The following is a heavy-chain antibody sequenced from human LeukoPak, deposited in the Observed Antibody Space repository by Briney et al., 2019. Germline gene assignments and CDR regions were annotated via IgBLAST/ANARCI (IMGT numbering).Heavy chain of an antibody. V-gene: IGHV3-7*01. CDR3: ARSDGSSWYSLHEY. CDR1: GFTFSSYW. CDR2: IREDGSEK. D-gene: IGHD6-13*01. J-gene: IGHJ4*02. Sequence: PGGSLGLSCAASGFTFSSYWMTWVRQAPGKGLEWVANIREDGSEKYYVDSVKGRFTISRDNAKNSLYLQVNSLRAEDTAVYYCARSDGSSWYSLHEYWGQGTLVTVSS.